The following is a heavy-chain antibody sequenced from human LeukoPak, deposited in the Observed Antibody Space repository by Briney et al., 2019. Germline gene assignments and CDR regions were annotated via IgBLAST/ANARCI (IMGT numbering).Heavy chain of an antibody. CDR2: ISGSGGST. D-gene: IGHD1-1*01. V-gene: IGHV3-23*01. CDR1: GFTFSSYA. CDR3: ARDRRLDY. J-gene: IGHJ4*02. Sequence: PGGSLRLSCAASGFTFSSYAMSWVRQAPGKGLEWVSVISGSGGSTYYAESVKGRFTISRDNAKNSLYLQMNSLRAEDTAVYYCARDRRLDYWGQGTLVTVSS.